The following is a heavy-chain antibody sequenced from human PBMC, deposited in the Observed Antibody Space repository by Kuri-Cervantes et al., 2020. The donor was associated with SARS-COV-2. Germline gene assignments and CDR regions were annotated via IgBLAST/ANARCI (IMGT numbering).Heavy chain of an antibody. J-gene: IGHJ4*02. CDR1: GFTFSSYA. CDR3: ARTATTEFDY. CDR2: ISYDGSNK. Sequence: GESLKISCAASGFTFSSYAMHWVRQAPGKGLEWVAVISYDGSNKYYADSVKGRFTISRDNSKNTLYLQMNSLRAEDTAVYYCARTATTEFDYWGQGTLVTVSS. D-gene: IGHD4-17*01. V-gene: IGHV3-30-3*01.